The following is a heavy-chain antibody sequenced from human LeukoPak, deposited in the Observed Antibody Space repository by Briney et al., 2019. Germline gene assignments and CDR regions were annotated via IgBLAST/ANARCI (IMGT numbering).Heavy chain of an antibody. V-gene: IGHV1-69*13. Sequence: SVKVSCKASGGTFSSYAIGWVRQAPGQGLEWMGGIIPIFGTANYARKFQGRVTITADESTSTAYMELSSLRSEDTAVYYCARGSQVEDAFDIWGQGTMVTVSS. J-gene: IGHJ3*02. CDR3: ARGSQVEDAFDI. CDR2: IIPIFGTA. CDR1: GGTFSSYA.